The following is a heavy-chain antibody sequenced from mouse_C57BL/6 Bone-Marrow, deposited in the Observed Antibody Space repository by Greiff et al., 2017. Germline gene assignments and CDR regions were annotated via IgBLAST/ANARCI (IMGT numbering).Heavy chain of an antibody. CDR3: SRWGLLRVAY. V-gene: IGHV1-59*01. CDR1: GYTFTSYW. J-gene: IGHJ3*01. D-gene: IGHD6-1*01. CDR2: IDPSDSYT. Sequence: QVQLQQPGAELVRPGTSVKLSCKASGYTFTSYWMHWVKQRPGQGLEWIGVIDPSDSYTNYNQKFKGKATLTVDTTSSTAYMQLSSLTSEDYEVYYCSRWGLLRVAYGGQGTLVTVAA.